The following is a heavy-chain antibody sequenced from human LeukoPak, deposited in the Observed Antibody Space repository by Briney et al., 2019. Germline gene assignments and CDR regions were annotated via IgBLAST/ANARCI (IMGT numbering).Heavy chain of an antibody. CDR1: GYTFTGYY. V-gene: IGHV1-2*02. J-gene: IGHJ4*02. CDR2: INPNSGGT. Sequence: VASVKVSCKASGYTFTGYYMHWVRQAPGQGLEWMGWINPNSGGTNYAQKFQGRVTMTRDTSISTAHMELSRLRSDDTAVYYCARDPGYLPHPFDYWGQGTLVTVSS. D-gene: IGHD1-1*01. CDR3: ARDPGYLPHPFDY.